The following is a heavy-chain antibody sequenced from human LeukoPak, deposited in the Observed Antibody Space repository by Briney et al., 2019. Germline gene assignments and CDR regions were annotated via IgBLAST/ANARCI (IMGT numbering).Heavy chain of an antibody. CDR3: AREYCGGDCYYDY. Sequence: ASVKVSCKASGYTFTGYYMHWVRQAPGQGLEWMGWINPNSGGTNYAQKFQGRVTMTGDTSTSTAYMELSRLRSDDTAVYYCAREYCGGDCYYDYWGQGTLVTVSS. J-gene: IGHJ4*02. D-gene: IGHD2-21*01. CDR1: GYTFTGYY. CDR2: INPNSGGT. V-gene: IGHV1-2*02.